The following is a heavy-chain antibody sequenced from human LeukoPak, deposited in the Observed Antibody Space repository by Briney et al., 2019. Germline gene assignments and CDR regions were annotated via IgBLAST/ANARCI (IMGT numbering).Heavy chain of an antibody. V-gene: IGHV4-59*01. J-gene: IGHJ5*02. Sequence: PETLSLTCTVSGGSISSYYWSWIRQPPGKGLEWIGYIYYSGSTNYNPSLKSRVTISVDTSKNQFSLKLSSVTAADTAVYYCAGQVVMAGDWFDPWGQGTLVTVSS. CDR3: AGQVVMAGDWFDP. CDR1: GGSISSYY. CDR2: IYYSGST. D-gene: IGHD4-23*01.